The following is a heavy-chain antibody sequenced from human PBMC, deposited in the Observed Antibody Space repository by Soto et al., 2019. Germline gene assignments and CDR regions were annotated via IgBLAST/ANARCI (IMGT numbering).Heavy chain of an antibody. J-gene: IGHJ4*02. CDR1: GFTFSSYS. CDR3: ARESYYYDSSVDY. CDR2: ISSSSSYI. D-gene: IGHD3-22*01. V-gene: IGHV3-21*01. Sequence: VGSLRLSCAASGFTFSSYSMNWVRQAPGKGLEWVSSISSSSSYIYYADSVKGRFTISRDNAKNSLYLQMNSLRAEDTAVYYCARESYYYDSSVDYWGQGTLVTVSS.